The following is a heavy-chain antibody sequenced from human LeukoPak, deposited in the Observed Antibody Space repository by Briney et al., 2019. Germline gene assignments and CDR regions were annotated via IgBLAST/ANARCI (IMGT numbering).Heavy chain of an antibody. CDR1: GYTFTSYG. D-gene: IGHD3-9*01. J-gene: IGHJ4*02. V-gene: IGHV1-18*01. CDR3: ARDEIGRGILTGYYPDY. CDR2: ISAYNGNT. Sequence: LRASVKVSCKASGYTFTSYGISWVRQAPGQGLEWMGWISAYNGNTNYAQKLQGRVTMTTDTSTSTAYMELRSLRSDDTAVYYCARDEIGRGILTGYYPDYRGQGTLVTVSS.